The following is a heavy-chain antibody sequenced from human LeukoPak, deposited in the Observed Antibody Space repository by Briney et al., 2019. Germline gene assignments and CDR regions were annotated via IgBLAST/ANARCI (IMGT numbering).Heavy chain of an antibody. Sequence: GGSLTLSCAASGFTFSSYEMNWVRQAPGKGLEWVSYISSSGSTIYYADSVKGRFTISRDNAKNSLYLQMNSLRAEDTAVYYCARDIFADADYYYYGMDVWGQGTTVTVSS. CDR2: ISSSGSTI. J-gene: IGHJ6*02. V-gene: IGHV3-48*03. CDR1: GFTFSSYE. CDR3: ARDIFADADYYYYGMDV.